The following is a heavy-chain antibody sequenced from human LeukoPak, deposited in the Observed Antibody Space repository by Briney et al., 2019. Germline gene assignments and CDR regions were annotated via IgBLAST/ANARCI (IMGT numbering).Heavy chain of an antibody. CDR1: GFTFSCYG. Sequence: GRSLRLSCAASGFTFSCYGMHWVRQAPGKGLEWVAVISYDGSNKYYADSVKGRFTISRDNSKNTLYLQMNSLRAEDTAVYYCARDYYCYGMDVWGQGTTVTVSS. J-gene: IGHJ6*02. V-gene: IGHV3-30*03. CDR2: ISYDGSNK. CDR3: ARDYYCYGMDV.